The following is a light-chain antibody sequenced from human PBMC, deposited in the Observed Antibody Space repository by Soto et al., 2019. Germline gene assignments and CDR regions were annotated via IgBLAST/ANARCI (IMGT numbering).Light chain of an antibody. CDR1: QGGRND. Sequence: AILMTQSPSSLSASVGDRVTITCRASQGGRNDLGWYQQKPGKAPKLLIYAASSLQSGVPSRFSGSGSGTDFTLTISSLQPEDFATYYCLQDYNYPRTFGQGTKVEIK. CDR2: AAS. V-gene: IGKV1-6*01. CDR3: LQDYNYPRT. J-gene: IGKJ1*01.